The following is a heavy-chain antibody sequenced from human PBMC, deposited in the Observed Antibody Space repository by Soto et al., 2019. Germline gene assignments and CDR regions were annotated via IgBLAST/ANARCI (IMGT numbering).Heavy chain of an antibody. CDR1: GGTFSSYA. Sequence: ASVKVSCKASGGTFSSYAISWVRQAPGQGLEWMGGIIPIFGTANYAQKFQGRVTITADKSTSTAYMELSSLRSEDTAVYYCARARLATMIVLPPDAFDIWGQGTMVTVSS. CDR3: ARARLATMIVLPPDAFDI. V-gene: IGHV1-69*06. J-gene: IGHJ3*02. CDR2: IIPIFGTA. D-gene: IGHD3-22*01.